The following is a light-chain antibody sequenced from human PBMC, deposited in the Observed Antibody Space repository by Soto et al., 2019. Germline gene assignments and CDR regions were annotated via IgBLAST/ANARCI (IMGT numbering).Light chain of an antibody. Sequence: QSALTQPRSVSGSPGQSVTISCTATTSDIGGFNYFSWYQQHPGKAPKLLIFDVIKRPSGVPDRFSGSKSGNTASLTISGLQAEDEADYHCSSYTYTSTPLMFAGGTKLTVL. CDR2: DVI. J-gene: IGLJ3*02. V-gene: IGLV2-11*01. CDR3: SSYTYTSTPLM. CDR1: TSDIGGFNY.